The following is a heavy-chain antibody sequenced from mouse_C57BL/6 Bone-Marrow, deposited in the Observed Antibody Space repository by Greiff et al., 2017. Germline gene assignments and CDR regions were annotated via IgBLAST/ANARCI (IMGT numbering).Heavy chain of an antibody. CDR3: TGVDGYYAWFAY. D-gene: IGHD2-3*01. CDR1: GFTFSDAW. Sequence: EVKLMESGGGLVQPGGSMKLSCAASGFTFSDAWMDWVRQSPEQGLEWVAEIRNKANNHATYYAESVKGRLTISRDDSKISVYLQMNSLRAEDTGVDYCTGVDGYYAWFAYWGQGTLVTVSA. CDR2: IRNKANNHAT. V-gene: IGHV6-6*01. J-gene: IGHJ3*01.